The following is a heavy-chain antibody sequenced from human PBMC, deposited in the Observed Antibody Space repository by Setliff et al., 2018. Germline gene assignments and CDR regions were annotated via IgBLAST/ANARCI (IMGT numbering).Heavy chain of an antibody. J-gene: IGHJ6*03. Sequence: GASVKVSCKASGYTFTTYDIIWVRQATGQGLEWMGWMNPNSGNAAYAQKFQGRVNMTRNTSIGTAYMELSSLRFEDTAVYYCARGALVLQFLEWLPRYYYMDVWGKGTTVTVSS. V-gene: IGHV1-8*02. CDR3: ARGALVLQFLEWLPRYYYMDV. D-gene: IGHD3-3*01. CDR2: MNPNSGNA. CDR1: GYTFTTYD.